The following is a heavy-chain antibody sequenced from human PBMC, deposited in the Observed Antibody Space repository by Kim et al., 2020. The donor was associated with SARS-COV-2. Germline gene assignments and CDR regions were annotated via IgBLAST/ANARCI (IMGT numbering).Heavy chain of an antibody. Sequence: GGSLRLSCAASGFTVSSYGMNWVRQAPGKGLEWVAVIWYDGRNKYYADSVKGRITISRDNSKNTLYLQMNSLGAEDTAVYDCTRDLPVGATSYGMDVWG. D-gene: IGHD1-26*01. CDR3: TRDLPVGATSYGMDV. J-gene: IGHJ6*02. V-gene: IGHV3-33*01. CDR2: IWYDGRNK. CDR1: GFTVSSYG.